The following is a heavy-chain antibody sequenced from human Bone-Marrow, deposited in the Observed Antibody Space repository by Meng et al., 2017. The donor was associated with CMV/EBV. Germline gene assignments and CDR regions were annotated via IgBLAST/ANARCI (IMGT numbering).Heavy chain of an antibody. CDR1: GGSVSSGSYY. CDR3: ARVEVPAAIRY. D-gene: IGHD2-2*02. CDR2: IYYSGST. J-gene: IGHJ4*02. Sequence: SETLSLTCTVSGGSVSSGSYYWSWIRQPPGKGLEWTGYIYYSGSTNYNPSLKSRVTISVDTSKNQFSLKLSSVTAADTAVYYCARVEVPAAIRYWGQGTLVTVSS. V-gene: IGHV4-61*01.